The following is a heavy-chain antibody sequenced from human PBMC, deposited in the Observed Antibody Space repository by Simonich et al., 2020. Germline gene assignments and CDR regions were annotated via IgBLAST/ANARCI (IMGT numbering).Heavy chain of an antibody. CDR1: GGTFSSYA. CDR3: ARVNYDSSGYYYAYYFDY. Sequence: QVQLVQSGAEVKKPGASVKVSCKASGGTFSSYAISWGRQAPGQGLEWMGRIKPNSGGTNYAQKFQGRVTMTRDTSISTAYMELSRLRSDDTAVYYCARVNYDSSGYYYAYYFDYWGQGTLVTVSS. V-gene: IGHV1-2*06. J-gene: IGHJ4*02. CDR2: IKPNSGGT. D-gene: IGHD3-22*01.